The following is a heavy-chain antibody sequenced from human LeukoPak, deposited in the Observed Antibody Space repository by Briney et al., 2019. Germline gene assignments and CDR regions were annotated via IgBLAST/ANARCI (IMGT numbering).Heavy chain of an antibody. CDR1: GYTFTSYD. Sequence: ASVKVSCKASGYTFTSYDINWVRQATGQGLEWMGWMNPNSGNTGYAQKFQGRVTITRNTSISKAYMELSSLRSEDTAVYYCARAPWALGYSYGSDYWGQGTLVTVSS. D-gene: IGHD5-18*01. J-gene: IGHJ4*02. V-gene: IGHV1-8*03. CDR2: MNPNSGNT. CDR3: ARAPWALGYSYGSDY.